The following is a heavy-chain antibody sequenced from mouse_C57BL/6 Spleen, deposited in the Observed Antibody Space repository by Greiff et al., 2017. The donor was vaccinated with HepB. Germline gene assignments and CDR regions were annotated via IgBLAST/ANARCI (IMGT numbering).Heavy chain of an antibody. Sequence: EVQLQQSGPVLVKPGASVKMSCKASGYTFTDYYMNWVKQSHGKSLEWIGVINPYNGGTSYNQKFKGKATLTVDKSSSTAYMELNSLTSEDSAVYYCARDTTVVVPYYAMDYWGQGTSVTVSS. J-gene: IGHJ4*01. CDR2: INPYNGGT. V-gene: IGHV1-19*01. CDR3: ARDTTVVVPYYAMDY. CDR1: GYTFTDYY. D-gene: IGHD1-1*01.